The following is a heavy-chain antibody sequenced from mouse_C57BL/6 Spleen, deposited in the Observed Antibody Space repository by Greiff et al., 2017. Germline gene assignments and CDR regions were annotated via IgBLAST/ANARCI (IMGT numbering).Heavy chain of an antibody. V-gene: IGHV1-22*01. Sequence: EVKLQQSGPELAKPGASVKMSCKASGYTFTDYNMHWVKQSHGKSLEWIGYINPNNGGTSYNQKFKGKATLTVNKSSSTAYMELRSLTSEDSAVYYCAREGGEGYYAMDYWGQGTSVTVSS. CDR3: AREGGEGYYAMDY. CDR2: INPNNGGT. CDR1: GYTFTDYN. J-gene: IGHJ4*01.